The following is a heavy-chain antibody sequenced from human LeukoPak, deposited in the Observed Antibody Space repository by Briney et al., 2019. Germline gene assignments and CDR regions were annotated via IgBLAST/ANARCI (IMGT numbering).Heavy chain of an antibody. J-gene: IGHJ4*02. CDR3: TTVAGDLPSTDY. V-gene: IGHV3-15*05. CDR1: GFTLSNEW. CDR2: IKAKVEGGPT. Sequence: GGSLRLSCAASGFTLSNEWMSWVRQAPGKGLEWVGRIKAKVEGGPTDYAAPGKGRFTISRDDSKNVLFLQMNSLETEDTAVYYCTTVAGDLPSTDYWGQGTQVTVST. D-gene: IGHD3-16*01.